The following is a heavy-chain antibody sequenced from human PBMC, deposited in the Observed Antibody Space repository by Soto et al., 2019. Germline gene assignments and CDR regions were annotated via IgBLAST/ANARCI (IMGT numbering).Heavy chain of an antibody. J-gene: IGHJ6*03. V-gene: IGHV3-7*01. CDR3: AMNSYYYYYYIDV. Sequence: GGSLRLSCAASGFNFSSYWMSWVRQATGKGQERVANIKQDGSEKYYVNSVKGRFTTSRDNAKKSLYLQINSLRAEATALFFCAMNSYYYYYYIDVCSKGTPLTFSS. CDR1: GFNFSSYW. CDR2: IKQDGSEK.